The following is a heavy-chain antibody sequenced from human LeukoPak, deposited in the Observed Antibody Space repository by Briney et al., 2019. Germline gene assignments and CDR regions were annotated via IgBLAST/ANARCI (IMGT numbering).Heavy chain of an antibody. D-gene: IGHD4-17*01. J-gene: IGHJ4*02. CDR2: IYYTGST. Sequence: PSETLSLTCTVSGDSISTSSYYWGWIRQPPGKGLEWIGSIYYTGSTYYDPSLKSRVTISVDTSKNQFSLKLSSVTAADTAVYYCARVHRSDYGGCYFDYWGQGTLVTVSS. CDR3: ARVHRSDYGGCYFDY. V-gene: IGHV4-39*07. CDR1: GDSISTSSYY.